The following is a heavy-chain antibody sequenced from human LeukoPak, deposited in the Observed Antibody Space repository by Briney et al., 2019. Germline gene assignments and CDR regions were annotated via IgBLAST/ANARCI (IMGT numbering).Heavy chain of an antibody. CDR1: GYSISSGYY. CDR2: IYHSGRT. CDR3: ASLQYYYDSSGYYRTNFDY. Sequence: PSETLSLTCTVSGYSISSGYYWGWIRQPPGKGLEWIGNIYHSGRTYYNPSLKSRVTISVDTSKNQFSLKLSSVTAADTAVYYCASLQYYYDSSGYYRTNFDYWGQGTLVTVSS. J-gene: IGHJ4*02. V-gene: IGHV4-38-2*02. D-gene: IGHD3-22*01.